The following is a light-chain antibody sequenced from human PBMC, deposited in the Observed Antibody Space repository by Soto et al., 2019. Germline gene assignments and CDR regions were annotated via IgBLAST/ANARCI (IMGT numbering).Light chain of an antibody. CDR2: GAS. J-gene: IGKJ1*01. Sequence: NVLTQSPCTLSCSPFERATLSCIASGSVTSNYLAWYQHKPGQAPRLLIYGASNRAAGVPDRFSGSGSGTDFTLTITRLEPEDSAVYFCQQYIGSPWTFGRGTKVDIK. CDR1: GSVTSNY. CDR3: QQYIGSPWT. V-gene: IGKV3-20*01.